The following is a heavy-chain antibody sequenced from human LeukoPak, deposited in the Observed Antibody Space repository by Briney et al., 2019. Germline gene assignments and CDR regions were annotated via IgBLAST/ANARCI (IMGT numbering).Heavy chain of an antibody. CDR1: GFTFSDYY. Sequence: GGSLRLSCAASGFTFSDYYMSWIRQAPGKGLEWASYISSSGSTIYYADSVKGRFTISRDNAKNSLYLQMNSLRAEDTAVYYCASEYCSSTSCWGAFDIWGQGTMVTVSS. D-gene: IGHD2-2*01. CDR2: ISSSGSTI. V-gene: IGHV3-11*04. CDR3: ASEYCSSTSCWGAFDI. J-gene: IGHJ3*02.